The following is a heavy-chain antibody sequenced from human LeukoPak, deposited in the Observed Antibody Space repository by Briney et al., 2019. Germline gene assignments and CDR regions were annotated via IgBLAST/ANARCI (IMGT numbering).Heavy chain of an antibody. Sequence: GGSLRLSCVASGFTVINNYMSWVRQAPGKGLEWVSASYSGGSTHYADSVKGRFSISRDNSKNTLYLQMNSLRAEDTAVYYCARDRGAAAGDWGQGTLVTVSS. J-gene: IGHJ4*02. D-gene: IGHD6-13*01. CDR1: GFTVINNY. CDR2: SYSGGST. CDR3: ARDRGAAAGD. V-gene: IGHV3-53*01.